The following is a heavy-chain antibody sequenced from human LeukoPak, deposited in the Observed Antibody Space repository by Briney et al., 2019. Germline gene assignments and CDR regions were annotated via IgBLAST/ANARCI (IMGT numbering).Heavy chain of an antibody. CDR1: GLTFSSAS. J-gene: IGHJ4*02. V-gene: IGHV3-21*01. CDR2: ISSTSEYI. CDR3: AGSRGKRITMFRVFDH. Sequence: GGSLRLSRVVSGLTFSSASMAWVRQAPGKGLEWVSSISSTSEYIFQKDSLKGRFTISRDNAKNSVFLQMNSLRAEDTAVYYCAGSRGKRITMFRVFDHWGQGTLVTVSS. D-gene: IGHD3-10*01.